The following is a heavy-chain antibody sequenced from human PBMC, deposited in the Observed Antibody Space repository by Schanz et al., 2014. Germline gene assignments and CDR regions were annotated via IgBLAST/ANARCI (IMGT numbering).Heavy chain of an antibody. D-gene: IGHD2-21*02. V-gene: IGHV3-21*01. CDR1: GFTFSTYY. CDR3: ARPSDSSWYMDV. J-gene: IGHJ6*03. Sequence: EVQVVESGGGLVQPGGSLRLSCAASGFTFSTYYMNWVRQAPGKGLEWVSSISSSSSYISYADSVKGRFTISRDNAKNSLYLQMNSLRAEDTAVYYCARPSDSSWYMDVWGKGTTVTVSS. CDR2: ISSSSSYI.